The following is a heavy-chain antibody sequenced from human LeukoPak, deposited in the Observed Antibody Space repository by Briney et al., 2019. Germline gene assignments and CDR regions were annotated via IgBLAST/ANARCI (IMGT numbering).Heavy chain of an antibody. V-gene: IGHV3-23*01. CDR1: GLTFSSYV. CDR3: APRRINWEVDWFDP. D-gene: IGHD7-27*01. CDR2: ITGNGGIT. Sequence: GGSLRLSCAASGLTFSSYVMSWVRQAPGKGLDWVSTITGNGGITYYADSVKGRFTISRDNSKNTLYLQMNSLRAEDTAVYHCAPRRINWEVDWFDPWGQGTLVTVSS. J-gene: IGHJ5*01.